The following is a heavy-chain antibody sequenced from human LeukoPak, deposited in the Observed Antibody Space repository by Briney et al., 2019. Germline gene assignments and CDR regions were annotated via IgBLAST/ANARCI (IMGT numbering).Heavy chain of an antibody. Sequence: GDSLKISCKGSGFSFTNYWIGWVRQMPGKGLEWMGIIYPGNSDIRYSPSFQGQVTISADKSISTAYLQWSSLKASDTAMYYCARLRYGQNQDGFDIWGQGTMVTVSS. CDR2: IYPGNSDI. V-gene: IGHV5-51*01. J-gene: IGHJ3*02. CDR1: GFSFTNYW. CDR3: ARLRYGQNQDGFDI. D-gene: IGHD3-16*02.